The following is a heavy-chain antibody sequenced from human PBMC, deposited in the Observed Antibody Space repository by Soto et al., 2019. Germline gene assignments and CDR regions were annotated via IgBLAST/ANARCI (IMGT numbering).Heavy chain of an antibody. CDR3: ARSVRGIAVAGWVRWNWFDH. CDR1: GDSVSSNSAA. CDR2: TYYRSKWYN. D-gene: IGHD6-19*01. V-gene: IGHV6-1*01. Sequence: PSQTLSLTCAISGDSVSSNSAAWNWIRQSPSRGLEWLGRTYYRSKWYNDYAVSVKSRITINPDTSKNQFSLQLNSVTPEDTAVYYCARSVRGIAVAGWVRWNWFDHWGQGTLVTVSS. J-gene: IGHJ5*02.